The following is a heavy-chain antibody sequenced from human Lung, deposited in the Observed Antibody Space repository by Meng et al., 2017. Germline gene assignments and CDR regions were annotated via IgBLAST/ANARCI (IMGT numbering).Heavy chain of an antibody. CDR3: ARDPSGIAVAGCFDY. J-gene: IGHJ4*02. D-gene: IGHD6-19*01. Sequence: ASVKVSCKASGYTFTSYYMHWVRQAPGQGLEWMGIINPSGGSTSYAQKFQGRVTMTRDTSTSTVYMELSSLRSEDTTVYYCARDPSGIAVAGCFDYWGQGTLVTVSS. CDR2: INPSGGST. CDR1: GYTFTSYY. V-gene: IGHV1-46*01.